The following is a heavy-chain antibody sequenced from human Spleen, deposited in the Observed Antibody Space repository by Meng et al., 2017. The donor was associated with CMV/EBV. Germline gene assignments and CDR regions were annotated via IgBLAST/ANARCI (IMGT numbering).Heavy chain of an antibody. Sequence: GESLKISCAASGFTFSSHGMHWVRQAPGKGLEWVAIIWYDGSKKFYADSVKGRFTISRDNSKNKIYLQMNSLRADDTAIYYCAKGTTSSKLVGLDYWGQGALVTVSS. V-gene: IGHV3-30*02. CDR1: GFTFSSHG. J-gene: IGHJ4*02. D-gene: IGHD2-2*01. CDR2: IWYDGSKK. CDR3: AKGTTSSKLVGLDY.